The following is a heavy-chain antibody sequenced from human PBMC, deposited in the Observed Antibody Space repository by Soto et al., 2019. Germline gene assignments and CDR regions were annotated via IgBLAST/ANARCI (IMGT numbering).Heavy chain of an antibody. CDR3: ASMAARWWFDS. V-gene: IGHV4-59*01. D-gene: IGHD6-6*01. CDR1: GGSISSYY. Sequence: PSETLSLTCTVSGGSISSYYWSWIRQPPGKGLEWIGYIYYSGSTNYNPSLKSRVTISVDTSKNQFSLKLSSVTAADTAVYYCASMAARWWFDSWGQGTLVTVSS. J-gene: IGHJ5*01. CDR2: IYYSGST.